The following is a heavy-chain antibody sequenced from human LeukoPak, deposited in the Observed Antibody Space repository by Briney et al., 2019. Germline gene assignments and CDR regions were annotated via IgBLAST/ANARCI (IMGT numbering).Heavy chain of an antibody. V-gene: IGHV3-23*01. D-gene: IGHD6-13*01. CDR2: ITGSGGST. CDR3: AKGVAAAGKGGNYFDY. J-gene: IGHJ4*02. Sequence: GGSLRLSCAASGFTFNNAWMSWVRQAPGKGLEWVSAITGSGGSTYYADSVKGRFTISRDNSKNTLYLQMNSLRAEDTAVYHCAKGVAAAGKGGNYFDYWGQGTLVTVSS. CDR1: GFTFNNAW.